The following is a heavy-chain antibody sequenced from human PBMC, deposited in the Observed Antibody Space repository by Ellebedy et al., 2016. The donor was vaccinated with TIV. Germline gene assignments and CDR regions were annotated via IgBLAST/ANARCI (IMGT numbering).Heavy chain of an antibody. CDR2: IYYGGST. CDR3: ARDLMASGWFDP. V-gene: IGHV4-4*02. D-gene: IGHD5-24*01. CDR1: GGSISSSNW. J-gene: IGHJ5*02. Sequence: SETLSLTCAVSGGSISSSNWWSWIRQPPGKGLELIGYIYYGGSTNYNPSLKSRATISVDTSEIQLSLKLNSVTAADTAVYYCARDLMASGWFDPWGQGTLVTVSS.